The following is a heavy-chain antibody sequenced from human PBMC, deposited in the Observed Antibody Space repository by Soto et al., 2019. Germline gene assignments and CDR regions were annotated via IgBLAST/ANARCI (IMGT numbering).Heavy chain of an antibody. D-gene: IGHD6-6*01. Sequence: WASVKVSCKASGYTFTSYGISWVRQAPGQGLEWMGWISAYNGNTNYAQKLQGRVTMTTDTSTSTAYMELRSLRSDDTAVYYCARVKAARSHYYYYGMDVWGQGTTVTVSS. J-gene: IGHJ6*02. CDR2: ISAYNGNT. V-gene: IGHV1-18*01. CDR3: ARVKAARSHYYYYGMDV. CDR1: GYTFTSYG.